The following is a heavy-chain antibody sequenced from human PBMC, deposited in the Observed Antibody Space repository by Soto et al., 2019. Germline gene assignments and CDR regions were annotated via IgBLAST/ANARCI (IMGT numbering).Heavy chain of an antibody. D-gene: IGHD2-15*01. CDR3: ARGMLPGSFDI. Sequence: SETLSLTCAVYGGSFSGYYWSWIRQPPGKGLEWIGEINHSGSTNYNPSLKSRVTISVDTSKNQFSLKLSSVTAADTAVYYCARGMLPGSFDIWGQGTMVTLSS. J-gene: IGHJ3*02. CDR2: INHSGST. V-gene: IGHV4-34*01. CDR1: GGSFSGYY.